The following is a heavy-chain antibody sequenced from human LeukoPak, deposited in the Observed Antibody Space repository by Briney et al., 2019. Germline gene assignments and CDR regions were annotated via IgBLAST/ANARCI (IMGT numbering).Heavy chain of an antibody. V-gene: IGHV3-53*05. CDR2: IYSGGST. CDR1: GFTVSSNY. J-gene: IGHJ4*02. Sequence: GGSLRLSCAASGFTVSSNYMSWVRQAPGKGLEWVSVIYSGGSTYYADSVKGRFTISRDNAKNTLYLQMNSLRAGDTAVYYCAKPHFDDWGQGTLVTVSS. CDR3: AKPHFDD.